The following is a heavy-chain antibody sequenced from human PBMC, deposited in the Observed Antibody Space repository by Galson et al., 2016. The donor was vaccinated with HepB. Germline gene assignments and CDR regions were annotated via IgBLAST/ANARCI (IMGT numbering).Heavy chain of an antibody. CDR1: GFTFSTYW. D-gene: IGHD5-24*01. V-gene: IGHV3-7*01. Sequence: SLRLSCAASGFTFSTYWMSWLRQAPGKGLEWVANINEDGSETVYPLTVKGRFTISRDVAKRSLFLQMDSLRADDTAVYYCARVITITTTRHMDVWGQGTTVIVSS. J-gene: IGHJ6*02. CDR2: INEDGSET. CDR3: ARVITITTTRHMDV.